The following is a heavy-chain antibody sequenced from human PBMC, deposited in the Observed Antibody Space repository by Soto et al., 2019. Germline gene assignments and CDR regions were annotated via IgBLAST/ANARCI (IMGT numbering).Heavy chain of an antibody. CDR3: AKGIVVVPAATDPSDAFDI. V-gene: IGHV3-21*01. D-gene: IGHD2-2*01. J-gene: IGHJ3*02. CDR1: GFTFSSYS. Sequence: GGSLRLSCAASGFTFSSYSMNWVRQAPGKGLDWVSSISSSSSYIYYADSVKGRFTISRDNAKNSLYLQMNSLRAEDTAVYYCAKGIVVVPAATDPSDAFDIWGQGTMVTVSS. CDR2: ISSSSSYI.